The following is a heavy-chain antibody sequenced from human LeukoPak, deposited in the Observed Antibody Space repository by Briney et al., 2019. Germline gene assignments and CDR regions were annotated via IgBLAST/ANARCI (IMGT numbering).Heavy chain of an antibody. D-gene: IGHD5-18*01. CDR2: INPDGNKK. Sequence: GSLRLSCAVSGLTFSSSWMDWVRQAPGKGLEWVASINPDGNKKYSADSVKGRFTISRDNAENSLNLQMNSLRVEDTAFYYCARDLAYSRLDYWGQGMLVTVSS. V-gene: IGHV3-7*01. J-gene: IGHJ4*02. CDR3: ARDLAYSRLDY. CDR1: GLTFSSSW.